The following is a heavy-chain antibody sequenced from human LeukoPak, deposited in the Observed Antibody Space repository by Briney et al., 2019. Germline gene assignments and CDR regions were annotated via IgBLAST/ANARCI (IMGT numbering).Heavy chain of an antibody. CDR2: ISGSGGST. CDR3: AKDEYYYDSSGYAFDY. Sequence: GGSLRLSCAASGFTFSSYGMSWVRQAPGKGLEWVSAISGSGGSTYYADSVKGRFTISRDNSKNTLYLQMNSLRAEDTAVYYCAKDEYYYDSSGYAFDYWGQGTLVTVSS. D-gene: IGHD3-22*01. CDR1: GFTFSSYG. V-gene: IGHV3-23*01. J-gene: IGHJ4*02.